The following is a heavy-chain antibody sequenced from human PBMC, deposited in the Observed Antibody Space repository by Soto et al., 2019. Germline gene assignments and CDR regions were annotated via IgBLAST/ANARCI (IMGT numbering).Heavy chain of an antibody. CDR2: IYYSGST. CDR1: GGSISSYY. J-gene: IGHJ5*01. CDR3: ARDGILHRWFDS. Sequence: PSETLSLTCTVSGGSISSYYWSWIRQPPGKGLEWIGYIYYSGSTNYNPSLKSRGTISVDTSKNQFSLKLSSVTAADTAVYDGARDGILHRWFDSWGQGTLVTVAS. D-gene: IGHD1-26*01. V-gene: IGHV4-59*01.